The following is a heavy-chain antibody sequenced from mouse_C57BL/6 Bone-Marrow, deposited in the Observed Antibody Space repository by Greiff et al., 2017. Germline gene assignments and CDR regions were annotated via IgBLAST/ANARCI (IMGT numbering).Heavy chain of an antibody. J-gene: IGHJ1*03. V-gene: IGHV1-61*01. Sequence: QVQLQQPGAELVRPGSSVKLSCKASGYTFTSYWMDWVKQRPGQGLEWIGNIYPSDSETHYNQKFKDKATLTVDKSSSTAYMQLSSLTSEDSAVYDCARKDYGSSYEGWYFDVWGTGTTVTVSS. CDR2: IYPSDSET. CDR3: ARKDYGSSYEGWYFDV. D-gene: IGHD1-1*01. CDR1: GYTFTSYW.